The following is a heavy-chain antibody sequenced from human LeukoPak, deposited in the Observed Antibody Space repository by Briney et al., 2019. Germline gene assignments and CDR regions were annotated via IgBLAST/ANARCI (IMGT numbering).Heavy chain of an antibody. V-gene: IGHV4-34*01. J-gene: IGHJ4*02. CDR3: ARVRGWGSRYFDY. CDR1: GGSFSGYY. D-gene: IGHD6-19*01. Sequence: SETLSLTCAVYGGSFSGYYWSWIREPPGKGLEWIGEINHSGGTNYNPSLKSRVTISVDTSKNQFSLKLSSVTAADTAVYYCARVRGWGSRYFDYWGQGTLVTVSS. CDR2: INHSGGT.